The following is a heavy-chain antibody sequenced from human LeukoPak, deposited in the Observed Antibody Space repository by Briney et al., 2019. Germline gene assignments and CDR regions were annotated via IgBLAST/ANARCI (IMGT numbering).Heavy chain of an antibody. D-gene: IGHD3-9*01. V-gene: IGHV4-30-4*08. CDR2: IDYSGST. Sequence: PSQTLSLTCTFSGGSISSGDYYWSWIRQPPGKGLEWIGHIDYSGSTYYNPSLQSRVTISVDTSKNQFSLKLSSVTAADTAVYYCARESTYYDTLTGYLRPRYFDYWGQGTLVTVSS. J-gene: IGHJ4*02. CDR1: GGSISSGDYY. CDR3: ARESTYYDTLTGYLRPRYFDY.